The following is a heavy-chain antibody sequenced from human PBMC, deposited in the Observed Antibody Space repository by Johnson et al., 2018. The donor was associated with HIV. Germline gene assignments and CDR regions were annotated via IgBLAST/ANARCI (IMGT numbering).Heavy chain of an antibody. D-gene: IGHD3-22*01. V-gene: IGHV3-30*02. Sequence: QVQLVESGGGVVQPGRSLRLSCAASGFTFSSYGMHWVRQAPGKGLEWVAFIRYDGSNRYYADSVKGRFTISRDNSKNTLYLQMNSLRAEDTAVYYCAKRGSTMIGGAGACDIWGQGTMVTVSP. CDR1: GFTFSSYG. CDR2: IRYDGSNR. CDR3: AKRGSTMIGGAGACDI. J-gene: IGHJ3*02.